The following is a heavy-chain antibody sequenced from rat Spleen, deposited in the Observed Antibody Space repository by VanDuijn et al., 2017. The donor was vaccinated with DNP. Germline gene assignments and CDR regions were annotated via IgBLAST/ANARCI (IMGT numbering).Heavy chain of an antibody. J-gene: IGHJ4*01. V-gene: IGHV4-2*01. Sequence: EVKLVESRGGLVQPGRSLKLSCVASGFNFNDYWMGWVRQAPGKGLEWIGEINKDSRTKKYSPSLKDKFTISRDNAQNTLYLQMSNLGSEDTAIYYCGREGTTTIYYAMDAWGQGTSVTVSS. D-gene: IGHD1-10*01. CDR1: GFNFNDYW. CDR3: GREGTTTIYYAMDA. CDR2: INKDSRTK.